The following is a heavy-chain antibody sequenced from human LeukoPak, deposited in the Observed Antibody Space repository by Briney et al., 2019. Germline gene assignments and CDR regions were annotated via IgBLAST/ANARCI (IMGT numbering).Heavy chain of an antibody. J-gene: IGHJ5*02. CDR1: GFTFSSYG. D-gene: IGHD3-22*01. CDR3: ARDRDYYDSSGGFDP. Sequence: GGSLRLSCAASGFTFSSYGMHWVRQAPGKGLEWVAFIRYDGSNKYYADSVKGRFTISRDNSKNTLYLQMNSLRAEDTAVYYCARDRDYYDSSGGFDPWGQGTLVTVSS. V-gene: IGHV3-30*02. CDR2: IRYDGSNK.